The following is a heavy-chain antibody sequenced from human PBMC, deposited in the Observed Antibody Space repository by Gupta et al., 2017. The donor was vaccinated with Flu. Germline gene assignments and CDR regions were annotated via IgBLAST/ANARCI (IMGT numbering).Heavy chain of an antibody. CDR1: GGTFSSYT. V-gene: IGHV1-69*02. CDR2: IIPILGIA. D-gene: IGHD2-15*01. CDR3: ARGYCSGGSCYYTEKNWYFDL. J-gene: IGHJ2*01. Sequence: QVQLVQSGAEVKKPGSSVKVSCKASGGTFSSYTISWVRQAPGQGLGWMGRIIPILGIANYAQKFQGRITITAEKSKSTAYMEVSSLRSEDTAVYYCARGYCSGGSCYYTEKNWYFDLWGRGTLVTVSS.